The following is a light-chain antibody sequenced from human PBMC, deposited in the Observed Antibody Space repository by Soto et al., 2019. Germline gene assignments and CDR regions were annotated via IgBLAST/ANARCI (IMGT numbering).Light chain of an antibody. V-gene: IGKV1-5*03. J-gene: IGKJ4*01. CDR3: QQYKSSPLT. CDR1: QSISTW. Sequence: DIQMTQSPSTLSASAGDRVTITCRASQSISTWLAWFQQKPGKAPNLLIYKASNLESGVPSRFSGSGSGTEFTLTISTLQPDDFATYYCQQYKSSPLTFGGGTKVETK. CDR2: KAS.